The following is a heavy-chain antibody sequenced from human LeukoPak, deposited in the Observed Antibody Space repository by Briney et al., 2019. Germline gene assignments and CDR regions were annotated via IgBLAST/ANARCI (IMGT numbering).Heavy chain of an antibody. CDR1: GFTFNSYA. Sequence: PGGSLRLSCAASGFTFNSYAMSLVRQAPGEGLEWVSAISGSGGSTYYADSVKGRFTISRDNSKNTLYLQMNSLRAEDTAVYYCAKEGYSCGDYWGQGTLVTVSS. D-gene: IGHD5-18*01. J-gene: IGHJ4*02. V-gene: IGHV3-23*01. CDR2: ISGSGGST. CDR3: AKEGYSCGDY.